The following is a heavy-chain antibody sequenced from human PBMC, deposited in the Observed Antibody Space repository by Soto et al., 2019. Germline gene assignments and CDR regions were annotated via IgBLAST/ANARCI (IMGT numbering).Heavy chain of an antibody. CDR1: GYTFTSYY. CDR3: ARDPTAAAGYYYFDY. V-gene: IGHV1-46*01. D-gene: IGHD6-13*01. J-gene: IGHJ4*02. Sequence: ASVKVSCKASGYTFTSYYMHWVRQAPGQGLEWMGIINPSGGSTSYAQKFQGRVTMTRDTSTSTVYMELSSLRSEDTAVYYCARDPTAAAGYYYFDYWGQGTLVTVSS. CDR2: INPSGGST.